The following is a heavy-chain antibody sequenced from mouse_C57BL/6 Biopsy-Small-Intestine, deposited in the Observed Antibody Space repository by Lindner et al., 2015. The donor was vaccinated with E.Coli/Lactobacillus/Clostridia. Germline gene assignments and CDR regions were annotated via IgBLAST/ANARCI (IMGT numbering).Heavy chain of an antibody. V-gene: IGHV1-34*02. CDR1: GYTFTDYY. CDR2: IYPNIGFT. J-gene: IGHJ4*01. Sequence: VQLQESGPELVKPGDSVKMSCKASGYTFTDYYMDWVKQSHGKSLEWIGYIYPNIGFTSYNQKFKGKATLTVDKSSSTAYMELHSLTSEDSAVYYCARGPIKGNYGDYWGQGTSVTVSS. D-gene: IGHD2-1*01. CDR3: ARGPIKGNYGDY.